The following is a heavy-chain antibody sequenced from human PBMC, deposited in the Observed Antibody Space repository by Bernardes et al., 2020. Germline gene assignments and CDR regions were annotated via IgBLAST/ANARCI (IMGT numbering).Heavy chain of an antibody. CDR1: GFTFSSYA. J-gene: IGHJ3*02. D-gene: IGHD3-10*01. CDR2: ISYDGSNK. V-gene: IGHV3-30-3*01. CDR3: ALTTITMVQGVINDDAFDI. Sequence: GGSLRLSCAASGFTFSSYAMHWVRQAPGKGLEWVAVISYDGSNKYYADSVKGRFTISRDNSKNTLYLQMNSLRAEDTAVYYCALTTITMVQGVINDDAFDIWGQGTMVTVSS.